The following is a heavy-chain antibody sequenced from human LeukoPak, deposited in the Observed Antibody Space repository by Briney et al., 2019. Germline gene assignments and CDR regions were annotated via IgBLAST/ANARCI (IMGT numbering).Heavy chain of an antibody. D-gene: IGHD4-11*01. V-gene: IGHV1-18*01. CDR3: ARVAFSKYHYYMDV. J-gene: IGHJ6*03. Sequence: ASVKVSCKASGYSFTTFGITWVRRAPGQGLEWMAWLSAHIGDTNYSQKFQGRVTVTSDTSTSTAYMELRSLKSDDTAVYFCARVAFSKYHYYMDVWGKGTTVTVSS. CDR2: LSAHIGDT. CDR1: GYSFTTFG.